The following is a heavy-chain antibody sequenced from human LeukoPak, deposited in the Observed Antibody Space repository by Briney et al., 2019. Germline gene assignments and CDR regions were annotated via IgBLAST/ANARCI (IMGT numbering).Heavy chain of an antibody. CDR1: GYIFTGYY. V-gene: IGHV1-18*04. D-gene: IGHD1-1*01. CDR3: ARDDHNDDLANNYFDY. Sequence: AGESLKIYCKASGYIFTGYYMHWVRQAPGQGLEWVGWISTYNGYTNYAQKVQGRVTMTTDTSTSTAYMELRSLRSDDTAVYFCARDDHNDDLANNYFDYWGQGTLLTVSS. J-gene: IGHJ4*02. CDR2: ISTYNGYT.